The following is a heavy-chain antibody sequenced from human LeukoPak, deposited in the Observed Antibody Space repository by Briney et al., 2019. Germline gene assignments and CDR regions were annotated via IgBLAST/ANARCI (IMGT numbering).Heavy chain of an antibody. Sequence: PGGSLRLSCAASGFTFSSYAMHWVRQAPGKGLEWVAVISYDGSNKYYADSVKGRFTISRDNSKNTLYLQMNSLRAEDTAVYYCAKDLVISTIFPWGQGTLVTVSS. D-gene: IGHD3-9*01. CDR1: GFTFSSYA. V-gene: IGHV3-30-3*01. CDR3: AKDLVISTIFP. J-gene: IGHJ4*02. CDR2: ISYDGSNK.